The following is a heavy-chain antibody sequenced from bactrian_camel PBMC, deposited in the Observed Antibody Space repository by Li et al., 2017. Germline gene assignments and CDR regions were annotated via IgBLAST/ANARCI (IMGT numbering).Heavy chain of an antibody. Sequence: HVQLVESGGGLGQPGGSLRLSCAASGFTFSTCYMSWVRQAPGKGLEWVSSIYKDGSNTDYADSVKGRFTISRDNAKNTVYLQMNSLKSEDTALYYCATYFHLEWGQGTQVTVS. CDR3: ATYFHLE. V-gene: IGHV3-2*01. CDR1: GFTFSTCY. J-gene: IGHJ4*01. D-gene: IGHD8*01. CDR2: IYKDGSNT.